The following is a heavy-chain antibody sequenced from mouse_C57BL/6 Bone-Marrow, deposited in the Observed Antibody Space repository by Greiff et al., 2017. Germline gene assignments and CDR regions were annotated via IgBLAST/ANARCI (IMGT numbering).Heavy chain of an antibody. CDR1: GFTFSSYA. CDR2: ISDGGSYT. Sequence: DVKLVESGGGLVKPGGSLKLSCAASGFTFSSYAMSWVRQTPEKRLEWVATISDGGSYTYYPDNVKGRFTITIDNAKNNLNLQMSHLKSEDTAMFYCERDLDGDFDYWGQGTTLTVSS. D-gene: IGHD2-3*01. V-gene: IGHV5-4*01. J-gene: IGHJ2*01. CDR3: ERDLDGDFDY.